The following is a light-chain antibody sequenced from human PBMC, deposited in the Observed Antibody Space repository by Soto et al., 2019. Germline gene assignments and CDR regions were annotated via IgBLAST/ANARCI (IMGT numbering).Light chain of an antibody. Sequence: QSVLTQPPSVSGAPGQRVTISCTGSSSNIGSGYDVHWYQQLPGTAPKLLIYGNNNRPSGVPDRFSGSKSGTSASLAITGLQGEDEAEYYCQSYDSTLSGSEVVFGGGTKLT. J-gene: IGLJ2*01. CDR3: QSYDSTLSGSEVV. CDR2: GNN. CDR1: SSNIGSGYD. V-gene: IGLV1-40*01.